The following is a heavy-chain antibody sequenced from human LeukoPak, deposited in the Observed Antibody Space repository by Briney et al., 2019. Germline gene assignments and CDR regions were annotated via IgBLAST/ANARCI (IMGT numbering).Heavy chain of an antibody. CDR2: IIPVFGTA. CDR1: GGTFSSYA. CDR3: ARGGYSYGSYDY. Sequence: GASVKVSCKASGGTFSSYAISWVRQAPGQGLEWMGGIIPVFGTANYAQKFQGRVTITADESTSTAYMELSSLRSEDTAVYYCARGGYSYGSYDYWGQGTLVTVSS. J-gene: IGHJ4*02. V-gene: IGHV1-69*13. D-gene: IGHD5-18*01.